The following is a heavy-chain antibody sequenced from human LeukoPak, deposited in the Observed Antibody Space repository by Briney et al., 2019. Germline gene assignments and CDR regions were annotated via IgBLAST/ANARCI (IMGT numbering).Heavy chain of an antibody. CDR1: GGTFSNYA. CDR3: GRTRYSNIGVELRDNYYYYMDV. D-gene: IGHD1-7*01. V-gene: IGHV1-69*13. CDR2: IIPFIDTA. J-gene: IGHJ6*03. Sequence: ASVKVSCKASGGTFSNYAISWVRQPPGQGLEWMGGIIPFIDTANYAQKLQGRVTITADESTSTAYMELSSLRSEDTAVYYCGRTRYSNIGVELRDNYYYYMDVWLKATTVTDSS.